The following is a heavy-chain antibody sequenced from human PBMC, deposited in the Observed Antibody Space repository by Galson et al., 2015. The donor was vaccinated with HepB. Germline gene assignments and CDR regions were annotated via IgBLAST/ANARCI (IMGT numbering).Heavy chain of an antibody. J-gene: IGHJ4*02. Sequence: SVKVSCKASGYTFISYGISWVRQAPGQGLEWMGGISGYNDNRNYAQKFQGRVSMTTDTSTSTAYMELRRLRSDDTAMYYCARGGMAAIGGPTFDSWGQGTLVTVSS. V-gene: IGHV1-18*04. D-gene: IGHD5-24*01. CDR3: ARGGMAAIGGPTFDS. CDR2: ISGYNDNR. CDR1: GYTFISYG.